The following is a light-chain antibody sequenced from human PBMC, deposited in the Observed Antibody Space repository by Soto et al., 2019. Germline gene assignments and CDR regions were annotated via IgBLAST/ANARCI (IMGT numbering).Light chain of an antibody. V-gene: IGLV2-14*01. CDR2: KVT. J-gene: IGLJ3*02. CDR1: SSDVGAYNS. CDR3: TSYTSRTTMV. Sequence: QSVLTQPASVSGSPGQSITVSCAGTSSDVGAYNSVSWYQQHPGKAPKLIIYKVTDRPSGVSNRFSGSKSGNTASLTISGLQAEDEADYYCTSYTSRTTMVFGGGTKLTVL.